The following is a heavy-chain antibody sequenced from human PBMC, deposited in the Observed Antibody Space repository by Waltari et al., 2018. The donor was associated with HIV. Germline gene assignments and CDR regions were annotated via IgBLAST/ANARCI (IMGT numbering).Heavy chain of an antibody. J-gene: IGHJ4*02. V-gene: IGHV3-30-3*01. CDR2: ISNDGSSK. D-gene: IGHD3-22*01. Sequence: QVQLVESGGGVVQPGRSRRLSRASSAFTFSSFCMHWVRQAPGKGLEWVAVISNDGSSKYYADSVKGRFTISRDNSKNTLYLHMNSLRAEDTAVYYCASPFYSDSTTYYYGLDYWGQGTLVTVSS. CDR1: AFTFSSFC. CDR3: ASPFYSDSTTYYYGLDY.